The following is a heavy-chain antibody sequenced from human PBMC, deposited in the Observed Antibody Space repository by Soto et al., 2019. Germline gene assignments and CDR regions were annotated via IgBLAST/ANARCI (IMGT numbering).Heavy chain of an antibody. V-gene: IGHV1-2*02. D-gene: IGHD2-21*01. CDR3: ARGHGTQLWLHFAH. CDR1: GYTFSDYY. J-gene: IGHJ4*02. Sequence: ASVKVSCKASGYTFSDYYLHWVRQAPGQGLEWMGWISPNSGATEYAPKFQGRVTMTTDTSISTAFLKLASLRPDDTAIYYCARGHGTQLWLHFAHWGQGTLVTVSS. CDR2: ISPNSGAT.